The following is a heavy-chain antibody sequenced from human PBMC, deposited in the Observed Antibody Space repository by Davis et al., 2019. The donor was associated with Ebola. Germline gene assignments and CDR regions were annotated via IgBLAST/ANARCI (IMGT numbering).Heavy chain of an antibody. Sequence: MPGGSLRLSCTVSGGSISSSSYYWSWIRQPPGKGLEWIGYIYFSGNIDYNPSLKSRVSISVDTSQNQFSLKLSSVTAADTAVYYCARDQWAYDSSGYYHGPWFDPWGQGTLVTVSS. D-gene: IGHD3-22*01. CDR3: ARDQWAYDSSGYYHGPWFDP. CDR2: IYFSGNI. CDR1: GGSISSSSYY. V-gene: IGHV4-61*01. J-gene: IGHJ5*02.